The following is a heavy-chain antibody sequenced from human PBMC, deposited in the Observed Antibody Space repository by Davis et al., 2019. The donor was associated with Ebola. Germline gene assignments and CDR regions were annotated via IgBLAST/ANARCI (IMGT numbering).Heavy chain of an antibody. CDR2: IYYSGST. V-gene: IGHV4-59*08. CDR1: GGSISSYY. Sequence: MPSETLSLTCTVSGGSISSYYWSWIRQPPGKGLEWIGYIYYSGSTNYNPSLKSRVTISVDTSKNQFSLKLSSVTAADTAVYYCARRGLLGGYFDYCGQGTLVTVSS. J-gene: IGHJ4*02. D-gene: IGHD1-26*01. CDR3: ARRGLLGGYFDY.